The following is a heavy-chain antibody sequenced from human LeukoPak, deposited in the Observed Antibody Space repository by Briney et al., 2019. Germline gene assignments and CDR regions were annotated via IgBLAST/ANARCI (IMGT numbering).Heavy chain of an antibody. D-gene: IGHD2-2*02. CDR3: ARGGSTSCYTGYCYYYMDV. V-gene: IGHV1-8*03. CDR1: GYTFTSYD. CDR2: MNPNSGNT. J-gene: IGHJ6*03. Sequence: ASVKVSCKASGYTFTSYDINWVRQATGQGLEGMGWMNPNSGNTGYAQKFQGRVTITRNTSISTAYMELSSLRSEDTAVYYCARGGSTSCYTGYCYYYMDVWGKGTTVTVSS.